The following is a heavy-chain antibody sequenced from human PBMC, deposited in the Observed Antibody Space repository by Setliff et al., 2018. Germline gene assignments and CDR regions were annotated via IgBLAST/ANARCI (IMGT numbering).Heavy chain of an antibody. CDR1: GFTLNNYA. J-gene: IGHJ4*02. Sequence: ETLSLSCAASGFTLNNYAMSWVRQAPGKGLEWVSIISASGGTTYYADSVKGRFTMSSDNSKNTLYLQMNSLRAEDTARYYCAKGKGPQPRPSLDYWGQGTLVTVSS. CDR3: AKGKGPQPRPSLDY. V-gene: IGHV3-23*01. CDR2: ISASGGTT.